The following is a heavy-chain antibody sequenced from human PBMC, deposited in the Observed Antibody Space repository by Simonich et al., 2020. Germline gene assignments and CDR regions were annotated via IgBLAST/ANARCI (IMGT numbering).Heavy chain of an antibody. V-gene: IGHV4-38-2*01. CDR2: NYHSGST. Sequence: QVQLQESGPGLVKPSETLSLTCAVFGYSISSGYYWGWIRQPPGKGLEWIGSNYHSGSTYYNPSLKSRVTISVATSKNQFSLKLSSVAAADTAVYYCARVDNWNYFDYWGQGTLVTVSS. J-gene: IGHJ4*02. CDR3: ARVDNWNYFDY. CDR1: GYSISSGYY. D-gene: IGHD1-20*01.